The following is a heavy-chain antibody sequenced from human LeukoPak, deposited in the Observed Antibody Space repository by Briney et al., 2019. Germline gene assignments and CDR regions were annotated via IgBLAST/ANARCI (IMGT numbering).Heavy chain of an antibody. J-gene: IGHJ4*02. V-gene: IGHV1-2*02. Sequence: ASVKVPCKASGNTFTGYYIHWVRQAPGQGLEWMGWINPNSGGTNYAQEFQGRVTMTRDTSISTAYMELRLRSDDTAVYYCARSRNSHDYGDYYFDCWGQGTLVTVSS. CDR1: GNTFTGYY. CDR3: ARSRNSHDYGDYYFDC. CDR2: INPNSGGT. D-gene: IGHD4-17*01.